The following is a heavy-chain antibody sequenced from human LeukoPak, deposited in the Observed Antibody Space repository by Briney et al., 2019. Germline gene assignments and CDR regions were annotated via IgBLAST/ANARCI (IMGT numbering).Heavy chain of an antibody. V-gene: IGHV3-7*01. D-gene: IGHD3-22*01. J-gene: IGHJ1*01. Sequence: GGSLRLSCAASGFTFSNFWMTWIRQAPGKRLEWVANIKQDGIEKYYADSVEGRFTVSRDNTKNTMFLQMDSLRVEDTAVYYCARGSSGYYCDHFQTWGQGSLVTVSS. CDR1: GFTFSNFW. CDR3: ARGSSGYYCDHFQT. CDR2: IKQDGIEK.